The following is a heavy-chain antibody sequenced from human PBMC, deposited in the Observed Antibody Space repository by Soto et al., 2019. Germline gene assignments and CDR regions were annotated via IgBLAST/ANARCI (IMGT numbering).Heavy chain of an antibody. J-gene: IGHJ4*02. V-gene: IGHV3-30*18. CDR3: AKDPPLAVTGGSSVFDY. Sequence: QVQLVESGGGVVQPGRSLRLSCAASGLSFRSYGMHWVRQAPGKGLEWVAVISYDGSNKYYADSVKARFTISRDNSKNTLYLQMNSLRSEDTAVYYCAKDPPLAVTGGSSVFDYWGQGTLVTVSS. CDR1: GLSFRSYG. CDR2: ISYDGSNK. D-gene: IGHD6-19*01.